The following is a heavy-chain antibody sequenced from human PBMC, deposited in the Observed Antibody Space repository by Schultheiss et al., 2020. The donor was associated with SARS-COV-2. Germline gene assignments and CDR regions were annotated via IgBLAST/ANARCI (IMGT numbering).Heavy chain of an antibody. D-gene: IGHD3-22*01. V-gene: IGHV3-15*01. CDR3: TTAYYYDSSGYYLGYYYYGMDV. Sequence: GGSLRLSCAASGFTFSSYAMSWVRQAPGKGLEWVGRIKSKTDGGTTDYAAPVKGRFTISRDDSKNTLYLQMNSLKTEDTAVYYCTTAYYYDSSGYYLGYYYYGMDVWGQGTTVTGSS. J-gene: IGHJ6*02. CDR1: GFTFSSYA. CDR2: IKSKTDGGTT.